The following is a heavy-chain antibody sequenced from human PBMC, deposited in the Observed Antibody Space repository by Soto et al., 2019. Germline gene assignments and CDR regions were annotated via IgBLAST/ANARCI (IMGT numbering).Heavy chain of an antibody. CDR2: ISAYNGNT. D-gene: IGHD1-26*01. CDR3: ARDPGCIVGEPRCGMDV. CDR1: GYTFTSYG. Sequence: QVQLVQSGAEVKKPGASVKVSCKASGYTFTSYGISWVRQAPGQGLEWMGWISAYNGNTNYAQKRQARVTMTTDTSTSTAYMELRSLRSEARAVDYCARDPGCIVGEPRCGMDVWGQGTTVTVSS. V-gene: IGHV1-18*04. J-gene: IGHJ6*02.